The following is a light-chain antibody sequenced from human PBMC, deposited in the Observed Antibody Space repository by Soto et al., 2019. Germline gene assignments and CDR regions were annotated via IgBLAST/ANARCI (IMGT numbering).Light chain of an antibody. CDR1: SSDAGGYDY. CDR2: DVS. Sequence: QSVLTQPASVSGSPGQSITISCTGTSSDAGGYDYVSWYQQHPGKAPKLLIYDVSNRPSGVSTRFSGSKSGNTASLTISGLQAEDEGDYYCTSYTARRLYVFGSGTKVTVL. CDR3: TSYTARRLYV. J-gene: IGLJ1*01. V-gene: IGLV2-14*03.